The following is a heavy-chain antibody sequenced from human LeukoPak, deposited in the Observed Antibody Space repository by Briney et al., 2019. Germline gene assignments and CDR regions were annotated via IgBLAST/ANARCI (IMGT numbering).Heavy chain of an antibody. CDR2: INHSGST. J-gene: IGHJ3*02. Sequence: SETLSLTCAVYGGSFTNYYWSWISQPPGKGLEWIGEINHSGSTKYNPSLKSRVTISIDTSKNQLSLKLSSVTAADTAVYSCVRHVARAFDIWGQGTKVTVSS. V-gene: IGHV4-34*01. CDR3: VRHVARAFDI. CDR1: GGSFTNYY.